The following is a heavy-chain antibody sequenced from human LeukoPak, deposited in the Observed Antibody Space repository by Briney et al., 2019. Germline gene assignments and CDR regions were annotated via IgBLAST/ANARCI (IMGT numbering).Heavy chain of an antibody. D-gene: IGHD3-10*01. CDR1: GYTFTTYD. Sequence: ASVKVSCKASGYTFTTYDINWVRQATGQGLEWMGWMSPNSGNTGYAQKFQGRVSITMSTSISTAYMELSSLRSEDTAVYYCARGRRSGRSSQNYFYYYIDVWGKGTTVTVSS. CDR3: ARGRRSGRSSQNYFYYYIDV. V-gene: IGHV1-8*03. CDR2: MSPNSGNT. J-gene: IGHJ6*03.